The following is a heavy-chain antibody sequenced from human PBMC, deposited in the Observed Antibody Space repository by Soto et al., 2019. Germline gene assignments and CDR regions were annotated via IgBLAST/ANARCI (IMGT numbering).Heavy chain of an antibody. CDR1: GFTFGSYA. J-gene: IGHJ4*02. CDR3: ARKTEIVVRSYYLEL. V-gene: IGHV3-23*01. CDR2: MNGGGGST. Sequence: EVGLLESGGGLVQPGGSLRLSCAASGFTFGSYAMSWVRQAPGKGLEWVSSMNGGGGSTYYAESVQGRFTISRDNSKNTLYLEINGLRVEDTAVYYCARKTEIVVRSYYLELGVQGTLVTVSS. D-gene: IGHD2-15*01.